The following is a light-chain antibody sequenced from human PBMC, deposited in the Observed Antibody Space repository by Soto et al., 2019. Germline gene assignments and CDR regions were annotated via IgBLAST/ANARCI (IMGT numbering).Light chain of an antibody. CDR3: QQYNNWPAT. CDR1: QSVSSSY. V-gene: IGKV3-15*01. J-gene: IGKJ1*01. Sequence: EIVLTQSPGTLSLSPGERATLSCRASQSVSSSYLAWYQQKPGQAPRLLIYGASTRATGIPARFSGSGSGTEFTLTISSLQSEDFAVYCCQQYNNWPATFGQGTKVDI. CDR2: GAS.